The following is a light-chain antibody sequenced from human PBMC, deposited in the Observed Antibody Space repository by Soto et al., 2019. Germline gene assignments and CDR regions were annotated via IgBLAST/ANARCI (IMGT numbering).Light chain of an antibody. CDR3: QQYNNWPWT. Sequence: EIVMTQSPATLSVSLGDRATLSCRASQSVSSNLAWYQQKPGQAPRLLIYGASTRATGIPARFSGSGSGTEFTLIISSMQSEDCAVNYCQQYNNWPWTFGQGTKVEIK. J-gene: IGKJ1*01. CDR1: QSVSSN. V-gene: IGKV3-15*01. CDR2: GAS.